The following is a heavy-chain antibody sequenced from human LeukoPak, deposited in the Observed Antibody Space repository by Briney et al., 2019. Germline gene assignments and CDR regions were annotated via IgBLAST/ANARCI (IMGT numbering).Heavy chain of an antibody. J-gene: IGHJ5*02. D-gene: IGHD2-2*01. CDR2: ISYDGSNK. CDR3: ARDRLPAALEEYNWFDP. CDR1: GFTFSSYA. Sequence: GGSLRLSCAASGFTFSSYAMHWVRQAPGKGLEWVAVISYDGSNKYYADSVKGRFTISRDNSKNTLYLQMNSLRAEDMAVYYCARDRLPAALEEYNWFDPWGQGTLVTVSS. V-gene: IGHV3-30*04.